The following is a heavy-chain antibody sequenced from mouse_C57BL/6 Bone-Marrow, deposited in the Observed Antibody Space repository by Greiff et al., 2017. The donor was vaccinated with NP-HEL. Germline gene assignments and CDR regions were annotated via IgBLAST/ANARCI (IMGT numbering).Heavy chain of an antibody. V-gene: IGHV1-81*01. CDR1: GYTFTSYG. CDR3: ARDNSSRAWFAY. Sequence: QVQLQQSGAELARPGASVKLSCKASGYTFTSYGISWVKQRTGQGLEWIGEIYPRSGNTYYNEKFKGKATLTADKSSSTAYMELRSLTSEDSAVYFCARDNSSRAWFAYWGQGTLVTVSA. J-gene: IGHJ3*01. D-gene: IGHD3-2*02. CDR2: IYPRSGNT.